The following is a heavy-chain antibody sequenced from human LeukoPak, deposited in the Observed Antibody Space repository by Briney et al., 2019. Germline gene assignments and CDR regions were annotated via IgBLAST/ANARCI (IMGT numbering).Heavy chain of an antibody. CDR2: ITHNGGT. CDR1: GGSFRGYF. D-gene: IGHD1-26*01. V-gene: IGHV4-34*01. CDR3: ARGNSGSHWGDHYFYMDV. Sequence: SETLSLTCAVYGGSFRGYFWGWVRQTPGRGLEWLGEITHNGGTNYMPSLSGRVSVFQDVSKNQFSLKLSSVTAADTGVYYCARGNSGSHWGDHYFYMDVWGKGTTVIVSS. J-gene: IGHJ6*03.